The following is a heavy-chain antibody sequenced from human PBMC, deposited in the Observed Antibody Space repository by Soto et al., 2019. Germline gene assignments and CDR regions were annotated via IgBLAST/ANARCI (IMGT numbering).Heavy chain of an antibody. CDR3: ARGTGGFHTAHYYYGMDV. D-gene: IGHD3-16*01. CDR2: INHSGST. CDR1: GGSFSGYY. J-gene: IGHJ6*02. Sequence: SETLSLTCAVCGGSFSGYYCSWIRQPPGKGLEWIGEINHSGSTNYNPSLKSRVTISVDTSKNQFSLKLSSVTAADTTVYYCARGTGGFHTAHYYYGMDVCGQGTTVTVCS. V-gene: IGHV4-34*01.